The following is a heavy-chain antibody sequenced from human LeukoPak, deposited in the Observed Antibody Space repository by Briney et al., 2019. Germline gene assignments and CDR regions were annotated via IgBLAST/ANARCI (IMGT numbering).Heavy chain of an antibody. CDR1: GFTFSSYW. V-gene: IGHV3-74*01. CDR2: INSDGSST. D-gene: IGHD4-17*01. J-gene: IGHJ5*02. Sequence: GGSLRLSCAASGFTFSSYWMHWVRQAPGKGLVWVSRINSDGSSTSYADSVKGRFTISRDNAKNTLYLQMNSLRAEDTAVYYCARGAADYGDSNWFDPWGQGTPVTVSS. CDR3: ARGAADYGDSNWFDP.